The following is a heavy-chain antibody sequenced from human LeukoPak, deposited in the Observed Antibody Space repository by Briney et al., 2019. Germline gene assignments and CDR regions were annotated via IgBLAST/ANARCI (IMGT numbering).Heavy chain of an antibody. CDR1: GGSISSSRYY. CDR3: ARYVAVAGTFDY. CDR2: IYYSGST. Sequence: TSETLSLTCTVSGGSISSSRYYWGWIRQPPGKGLEWIGSIYYSGSTYYNPSLKSRVTISVDTSKNQFSLKLSSVTAADTAVYYCARYVAVAGTFDYWGQGTLVTVSS. J-gene: IGHJ4*02. V-gene: IGHV4-39*01. D-gene: IGHD6-19*01.